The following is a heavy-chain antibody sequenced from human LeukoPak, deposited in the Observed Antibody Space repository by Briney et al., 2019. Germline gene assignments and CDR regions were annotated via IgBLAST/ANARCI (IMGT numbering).Heavy chain of an antibody. V-gene: IGHV4-39*07. CDR1: GGSISSNSYY. J-gene: IGHJ5*02. D-gene: IGHD3-10*01. CDR3: ARKVGGWFDP. CDR2: IYYSGSP. Sequence: SETLSLTCTVSGGSISSNSYYWGWIRQPPGKGLEWIGSIYYSGSPYYNPSLKSRVTISVDTSKNQFSLKVISVTAADTAVYYCARKVGGWFDPWGQGTLSPSPQ.